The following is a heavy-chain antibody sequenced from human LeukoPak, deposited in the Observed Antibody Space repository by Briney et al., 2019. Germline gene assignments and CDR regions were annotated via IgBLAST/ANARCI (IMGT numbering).Heavy chain of an antibody. V-gene: IGHV3-7*05. Sequence: GGSLRLSCAASGFTFSSYWMSWVRQAPGKGLEWVANIKQDGSEKYYVDSVKGRFTISRDNAKNSLCLQMDSLRAEDTAVYFCARDTGFNTFDYWGQGTLVTVSS. CDR2: IKQDGSEK. D-gene: IGHD5-24*01. CDR3: ARDTGFNTFDY. CDR1: GFTFSSYW. J-gene: IGHJ4*02.